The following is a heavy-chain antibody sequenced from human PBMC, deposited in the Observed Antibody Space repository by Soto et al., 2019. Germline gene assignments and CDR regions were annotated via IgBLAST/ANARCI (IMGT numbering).Heavy chain of an antibody. CDR2: IIPIFGTA. CDR3: ASPAGMVTAMRGGMDV. J-gene: IGHJ6*02. CDR1: GGTFSSYA. Sequence: QVQLVQSGAEVKKPGSSVKVSCKASGGTFSSYAISWVRQAPGQGLECMGGIIPIFGTANYAQKFQGRVTITADESTSTAYMELSSLRSEDTAVYYCASPAGMVTAMRGGMDVWGQGTTVTVSS. V-gene: IGHV1-69*01. D-gene: IGHD2-21*02.